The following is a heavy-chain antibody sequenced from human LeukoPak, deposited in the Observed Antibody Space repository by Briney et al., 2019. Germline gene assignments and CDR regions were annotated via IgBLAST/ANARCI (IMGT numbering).Heavy chain of an antibody. CDR1: AFTFSSYA. Sequence: GGSLRLSCAASAFTFSSYAMSWVRQAPGKGLEWVSAISGSGGSTYYADSVKGRFTISRDNSKNTLYLQMNSLRAEDTAVYYCHYDFWSGKTFFDYWGQGTLVTVSS. D-gene: IGHD3-3*01. CDR3: HYDFWSGKTFFDY. CDR2: ISGSGGST. J-gene: IGHJ4*02. V-gene: IGHV3-23*01.